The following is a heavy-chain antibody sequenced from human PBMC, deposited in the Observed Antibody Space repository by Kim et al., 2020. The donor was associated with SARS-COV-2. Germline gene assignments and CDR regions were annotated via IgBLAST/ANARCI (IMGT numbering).Heavy chain of an antibody. Sequence: GRFTISRDNAKNSLCLQMNSLRVEDTAVYYCARGRRLDSSGWYRPYYFDYWGQGTLVTVSS. D-gene: IGHD6-19*01. CDR3: ARGRRLDSSGWYRPYYFDY. J-gene: IGHJ4*02. V-gene: IGHV3-11*06.